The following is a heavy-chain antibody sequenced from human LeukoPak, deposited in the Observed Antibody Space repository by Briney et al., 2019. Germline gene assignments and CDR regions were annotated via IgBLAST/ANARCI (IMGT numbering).Heavy chain of an antibody. CDR1: GYTFTSYV. CDR2: INAGNGNT. D-gene: IGHD3-10*01. V-gene: IGHV1-3*01. Sequence: ASVKVSCTASGYTFTSYVMHWVRQAPGQRLEWMGWINAGNGNTKYSQKFQGRVTITRDTSASTAYMELSSLRSEDTAVYYCARDRVSSMVRGVIITYWFDPWGQGTLVTVSS. J-gene: IGHJ5*02. CDR3: ARDRVSSMVRGVIITYWFDP.